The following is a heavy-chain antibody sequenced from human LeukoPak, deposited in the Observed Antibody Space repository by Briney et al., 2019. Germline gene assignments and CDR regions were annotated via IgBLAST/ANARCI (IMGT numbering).Heavy chain of an antibody. D-gene: IGHD5-24*01. CDR3: ARVEMATIGVDY. V-gene: IGHV3-48*04. J-gene: IGHJ4*02. CDR2: ISSSGSTI. Sequence: PGRSLRLSCAASGFTFSSYGMHWVRQAPGKGLEWVSYISSSGSTIYYADSVKGRFTISRDNAKNSLYLQMNSLRAEDTAVYYCARVEMATIGVDYWGQGTLVTVSS. CDR1: GFTFSSYG.